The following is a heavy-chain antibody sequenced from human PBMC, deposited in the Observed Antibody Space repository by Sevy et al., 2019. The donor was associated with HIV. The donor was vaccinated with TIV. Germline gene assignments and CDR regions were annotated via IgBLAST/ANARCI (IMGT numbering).Heavy chain of an antibody. CDR1: GYTFTSYG. Sequence: ASVKVSCKASGYTFTSYGISWVRQAPGQGLEWMGWISAYNGNTNYAQKLQGRVTMTTDTSTSTAYMVLRSLRSDDTAVYYCARDWVIRSPTVAYYYYGMDVWGQGTTVTVSS. D-gene: IGHD3-16*02. CDR2: ISAYNGNT. V-gene: IGHV1-18*01. CDR3: ARDWVIRSPTVAYYYYGMDV. J-gene: IGHJ6*02.